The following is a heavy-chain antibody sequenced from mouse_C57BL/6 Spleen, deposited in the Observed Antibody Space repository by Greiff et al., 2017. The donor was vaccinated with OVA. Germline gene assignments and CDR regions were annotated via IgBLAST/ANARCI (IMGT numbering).Heavy chain of an antibody. V-gene: IGHV1-22*01. CDR3: ARGTTVPYWYFDV. J-gene: IGHJ1*03. CDR2: INPNNGCT. CDR1: GYTFTDYY. Sequence: VQLQQSGPELVKPGASVKMSCTASGYTFTDYYMHWVKQSHGKSLEWIGYINPNNGCTSYNQKFKGKATLTVNKSSSTAYMELRSLTSEDSAVYYGARGTTVPYWYFDVWGTGTTVTVSS. D-gene: IGHD1-1*01.